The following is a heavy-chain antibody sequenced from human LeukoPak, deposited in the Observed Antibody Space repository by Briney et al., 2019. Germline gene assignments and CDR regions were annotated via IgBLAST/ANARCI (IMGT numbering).Heavy chain of an antibody. J-gene: IGHJ4*02. Sequence: ASVKVSCKPSGYTFNKYAINWVRQAPGQGLEWMGWINTNTGNPSYARDFTGRFVFSLDTSVNSAFLQINNLKAEDTAFYYCTLGSYWGQGTLVTVSS. CDR2: INTNTGNP. CDR1: GYTFNKYA. D-gene: IGHD3-10*01. CDR3: TLGSY. V-gene: IGHV7-4-1*02.